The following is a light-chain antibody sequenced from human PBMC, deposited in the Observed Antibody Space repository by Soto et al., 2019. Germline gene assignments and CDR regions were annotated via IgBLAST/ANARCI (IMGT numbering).Light chain of an antibody. Sequence: DIQMTQSPSSVSASIGDRVTITCRASQGISNWLAWYQQKPGKAPRLLIYAASSWQSGVPSRFSGSGTGTDFTLLISSLQPEDFATYYCQQANSLPPATFGQGTKVEIK. CDR2: AAS. V-gene: IGKV1-12*01. CDR3: QQANSLPPAT. CDR1: QGISNW. J-gene: IGKJ1*01.